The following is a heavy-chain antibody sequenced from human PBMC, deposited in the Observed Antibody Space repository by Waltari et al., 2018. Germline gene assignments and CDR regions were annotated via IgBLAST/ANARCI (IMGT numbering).Heavy chain of an antibody. CDR2: FYPGDSDT. Sequence: EVQLVQSGAEVKKPGESRKISCQGSGYSLTTNWIDWVRQVPGKGLEWMGIFYPGDSDTRYSPSFQGQVTISADKSISTAYLQWSSLKASDTAMYYCARHRGSPGYYYGMDVWGQGTMVTVSS. D-gene: IGHD1-26*01. CDR1: GYSLTTNW. J-gene: IGHJ6*02. CDR3: ARHRGSPGYYYGMDV. V-gene: IGHV5-51*01.